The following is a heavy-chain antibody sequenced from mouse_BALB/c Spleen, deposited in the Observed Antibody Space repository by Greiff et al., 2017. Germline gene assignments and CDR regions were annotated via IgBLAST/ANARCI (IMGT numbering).Heavy chain of an antibody. CDR1: GFSLSTSGMG. Sequence: QVTLKVSGPGILQPSQTLSLTCSFSGFSLSTSGMGVSWIRQPSGKGLEWLAHIYWDDDKRYNPSLKSRLTISKDTSSNQVFLKITSVDTADTATYYCARSGYLYYFDYWGQGTTLTVSS. CDR2: IYWDDDK. CDR3: ARSGYLYYFDY. J-gene: IGHJ2*01. V-gene: IGHV8-12*01. D-gene: IGHD1-2*01.